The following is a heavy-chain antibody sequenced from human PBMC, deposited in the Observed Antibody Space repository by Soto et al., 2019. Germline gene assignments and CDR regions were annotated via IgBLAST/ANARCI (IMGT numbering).Heavy chain of an antibody. CDR2: IWYDGSNK. D-gene: IGHD6-6*01. CDR3: ARDGYSSSSSYYYGMDV. J-gene: IGHJ6*02. V-gene: IGHV3-33*01. Sequence: GGSLRLSCAASGFTFSSYGMHWVRQAPGKGLEWVAVIWYDGSNKYYADSVKGRFTISRDNSKNTLYLQMNSLRAEDTAVYYCARDGYSSSSSYYYGMDVWGQGTTVTVSS. CDR1: GFTFSSYG.